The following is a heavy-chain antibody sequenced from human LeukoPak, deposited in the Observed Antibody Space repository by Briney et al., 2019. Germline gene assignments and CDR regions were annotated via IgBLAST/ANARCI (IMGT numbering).Heavy chain of an antibody. CDR1: GFTFSNYA. CDR3: AKDTKGGDGDFFDH. V-gene: IGHV3-23*01. Sequence: GGSLRLSCAASGFTFSNYAMSWVRLAPGKGLEWVSGITGSGGSKYYADSVKGRFTISRDNSRNTVYLQMNSLRAEDMAVYYCAKDTKGGDGDFFDHWGQGTLVIVSS. CDR2: ITGSGGSK. D-gene: IGHD3-10*01. J-gene: IGHJ4*02.